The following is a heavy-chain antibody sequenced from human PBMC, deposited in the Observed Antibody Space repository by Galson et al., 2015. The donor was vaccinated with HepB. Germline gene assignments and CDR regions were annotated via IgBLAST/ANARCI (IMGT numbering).Heavy chain of an antibody. CDR1: GFTFSSYA. CDR2: ISYDGSNK. V-gene: IGHV3-30*04. D-gene: IGHD2-15*01. J-gene: IGHJ4*02. Sequence: SLRLSCAASGFTFSSYAMHWVRQAPGKGLEWVAVISYDGSNKYYADSVKGRFTISRDNSKNTLYLQMNSLRAEDTAVYYCARDFRGYCSGGSCYSAGFADYWGQGTLVTVSP. CDR3: ARDFRGYCSGGSCYSAGFADY.